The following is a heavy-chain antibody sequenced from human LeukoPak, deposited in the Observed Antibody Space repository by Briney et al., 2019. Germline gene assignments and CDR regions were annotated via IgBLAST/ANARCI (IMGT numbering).Heavy chain of an antibody. CDR3: ARVIDVAAAGYFDS. CDR2: IFRIGST. Sequence: ETLSLTCSVSGFSITTGYYWAWIRQPPGKGLQWLGTIFRIGSTYYNPSLKSRVTISVDTSRNHFSLKLSSVTAADTALYYCARVIDVAAAGYFDSWGQGTQVTVSS. V-gene: IGHV4-38-2*02. D-gene: IGHD6-13*01. CDR1: GFSITTGYY. J-gene: IGHJ4*02.